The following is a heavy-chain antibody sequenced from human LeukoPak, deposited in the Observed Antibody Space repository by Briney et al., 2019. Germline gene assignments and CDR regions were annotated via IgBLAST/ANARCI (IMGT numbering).Heavy chain of an antibody. D-gene: IGHD5-18*01. CDR2: IYTSGST. CDR1: GGSISSYY. J-gene: IGHJ4*02. CDR3: SSDDSGYSCGTFDY. Sequence: PSETLSLTCTVSGGSISSYYWSWLRQPAGKRLEWLGRIYTSGSTNYNPSLKSRVTISVDTSNNQFSLPPSPLPAPDPALYYSSSDDSGYSCGTFDYWWEGTVVTVSS. V-gene: IGHV4-4*07.